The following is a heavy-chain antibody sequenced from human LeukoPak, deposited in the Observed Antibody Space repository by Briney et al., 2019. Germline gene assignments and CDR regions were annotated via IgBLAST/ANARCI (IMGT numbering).Heavy chain of an antibody. CDR2: IYYSGST. CDR3: ARVAVDTFDY. D-gene: IGHD5-18*01. CDR1: GGSISSYY. Sequence: NTSETLSLTCTVSGGSISSYYWSWIRQPPGKGLEWIAYIYYSGSTNYNSSLKSRATITVDTSKNQLTLKLSSETAADTAVYYCARVAVDTFDYWGQGTLVTVSS. J-gene: IGHJ4*02. V-gene: IGHV4-59*01.